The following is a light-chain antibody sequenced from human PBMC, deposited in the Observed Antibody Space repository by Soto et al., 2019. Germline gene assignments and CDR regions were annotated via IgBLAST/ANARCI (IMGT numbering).Light chain of an antibody. Sequence: EILLTQSPATLSLSPGERATVSCRASQSVSSYLAWYQQKPGQAPRLLIYDASNRATGIPARFSGSGSGTDFTLTISSLEPEDFAVYYCQQRSNWHRTLSQGTKVDIK. CDR2: DAS. CDR3: QQRSNWHRT. V-gene: IGKV3-11*01. J-gene: IGKJ1*01. CDR1: QSVSSY.